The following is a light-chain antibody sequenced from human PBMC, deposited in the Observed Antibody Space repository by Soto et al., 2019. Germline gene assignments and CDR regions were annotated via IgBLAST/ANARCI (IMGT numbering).Light chain of an antibody. V-gene: IGLV2-8*01. CDR3: SSYAGSDNFV. CDR1: SSDVGANNDY. Sequence: QSALTQPPSASGSPGQSVAISCTGTSSDVGANNDYVSWYQQHPGKAPKLMIYEVSKRPPGVPDRFSGSKSGNTASLTVSGLQADDEADYYCSSYAGSDNFVFGTGTKVTVL. J-gene: IGLJ1*01. CDR2: EVS.